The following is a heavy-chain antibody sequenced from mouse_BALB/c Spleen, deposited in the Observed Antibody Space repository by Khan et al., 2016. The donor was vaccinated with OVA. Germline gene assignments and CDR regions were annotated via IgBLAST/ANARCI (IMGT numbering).Heavy chain of an antibody. J-gene: IGHJ4*01. Sequence: EVQLQESGGGLVQPGGSLKLSCATSGFTFSDYYMYWVRQTPEKRLEWVAYISNGGGTTYYPDTVKGRFTISRDNAKNTLYLQMSRLKPECTAMFYCASRYDPYYFAVDYWGQGTSVTVSS. CDR2: ISNGGGTT. CDR1: GFTFSDYY. D-gene: IGHD2-3*01. V-gene: IGHV5-12*02. CDR3: ASRYDPYYFAVDY.